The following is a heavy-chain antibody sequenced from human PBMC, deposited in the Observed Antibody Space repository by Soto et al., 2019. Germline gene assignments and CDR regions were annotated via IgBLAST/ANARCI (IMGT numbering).Heavy chain of an antibody. D-gene: IGHD1-1*01. Sequence: RSSCSASGFDFRHYAVHWVRQAPGTGLEWVALMSFDGSYESFADSVKGRFIVSRDNFKNTVSLQMKSLRDDDTAMYYYARDRTLALWATRNDLVSGRSNEHSHHYRIDVWGPGTTVT. V-gene: IGHV3-30-3*01. CDR3: ARDRTLALWATRNDLVSGRSNEHSHHYRIDV. CDR2: MSFDGSYE. CDR1: GFDFRHYA. J-gene: IGHJ6*02.